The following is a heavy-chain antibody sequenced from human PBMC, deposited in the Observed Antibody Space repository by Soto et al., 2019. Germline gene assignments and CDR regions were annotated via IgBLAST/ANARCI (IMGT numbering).Heavy chain of an antibody. CDR2: INPNSGGT. Sequence: ASVKVSCKASGYTITGYYMHWVRQAPGQGLEWMGWINPNSGGTNYAQKFQGRVTMTRDTSISTAYMELSRLRSDDTAVYYCAREKCSSTSCYLGGDYYYGMDVWGQGTTVTVSS. D-gene: IGHD2-2*01. CDR1: GYTITGYY. J-gene: IGHJ6*02. CDR3: AREKCSSTSCYLGGDYYYGMDV. V-gene: IGHV1-2*02.